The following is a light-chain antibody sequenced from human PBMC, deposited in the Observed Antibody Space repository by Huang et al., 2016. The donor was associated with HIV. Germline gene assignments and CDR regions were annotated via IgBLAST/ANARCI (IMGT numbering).Light chain of an antibody. V-gene: IGKV1-39*01. CDR1: QSISSY. J-gene: IGKJ1*01. CDR2: AAA. Sequence: DIQMTQSPSSLSASVGDRVTINCRASQSISSYLNWYQQKPGKAPKLLIYAAARWESGVPSRFSGSGSGTDFTLTISSLQPEDFATYDCQQSYSFPWTFGQGTKVEIK. CDR3: QQSYSFPWT.